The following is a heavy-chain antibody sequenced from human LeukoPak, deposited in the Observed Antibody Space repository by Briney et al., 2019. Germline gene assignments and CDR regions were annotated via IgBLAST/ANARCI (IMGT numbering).Heavy chain of an antibody. Sequence: ASVKVSCKASGYTFTSYGISWVRQAPGQGLEWMGWISAYNGNTNYAQKLQGRVTMTRDTSISTAYMELSRLRSDDTAVYYCARGDIVVVPAASNWFDPWGQGTLVTVSS. V-gene: IGHV1-18*01. J-gene: IGHJ5*02. CDR3: ARGDIVVVPAASNWFDP. CDR2: ISAYNGNT. D-gene: IGHD2-2*01. CDR1: GYTFTSYG.